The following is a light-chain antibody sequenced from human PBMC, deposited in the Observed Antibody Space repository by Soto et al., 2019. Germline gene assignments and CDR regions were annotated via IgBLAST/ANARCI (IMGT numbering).Light chain of an antibody. J-gene: IGLJ1*01. CDR1: SSDVGTYNL. CDR2: EGS. CDR3: CSYAGSSTFYV. V-gene: IGLV2-23*01. Sequence: QSALTQPASVSGAPGKSITISCTGTSSDVGTYNLVSWYQHHPGKAPKLMIYEGSKRPSGVSNRFSGYKSGITASLTISGLQAEDEADYYCCSYAGSSTFYVFGTGTKVTV.